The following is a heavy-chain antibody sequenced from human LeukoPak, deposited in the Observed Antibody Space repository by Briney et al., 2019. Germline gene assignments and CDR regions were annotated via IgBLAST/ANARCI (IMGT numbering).Heavy chain of an antibody. CDR1: GYTLTELS. Sequence: ASVKVSCKVSGYTLTELSMHWVRQAPGEGLEWMGGFDPEDGETIYAQKFQGRVTMTEDTSTDTAYMGLSSLRSEDTAVYYCATPHAVTIREDAFDIWGQGQWSPSLQ. J-gene: IGHJ3*02. CDR3: ATPHAVTIREDAFDI. D-gene: IGHD4-17*01. V-gene: IGHV1-24*01. CDR2: FDPEDGET.